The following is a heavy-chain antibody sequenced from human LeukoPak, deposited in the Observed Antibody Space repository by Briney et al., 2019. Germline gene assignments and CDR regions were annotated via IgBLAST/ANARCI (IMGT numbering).Heavy chain of an antibody. CDR1: GGTFSSYA. Sequence: GASVKVSCKASGGTFSSYAISWVRQAPGQGLEWMGRIIPILGIANYAQKFQGRVTITADKSTSTAYMELSSLRSEDTAVYYCARNEYCSSPSCNTPRALYSYYGMDVGGKGTTVPVP. D-gene: IGHD2-2*01. J-gene: IGHJ6*04. V-gene: IGHV1-69*04. CDR2: IIPILGIA. CDR3: ARNEYCSSPSCNTPRALYSYYGMDV.